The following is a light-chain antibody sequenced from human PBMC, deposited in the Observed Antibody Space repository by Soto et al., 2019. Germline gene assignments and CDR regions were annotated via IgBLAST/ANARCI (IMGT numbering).Light chain of an antibody. CDR2: DVS. CDR1: SSDVGGYKY. J-gene: IGLJ1*01. V-gene: IGLV2-14*03. CDR3: SSYTGSNSYV. Sequence: QSVLTQPASVSGSPGQSIAISCTGSSSDVGGYKYVSWYQQHPGKAPKLMIYDVSNRPSGVSDRFSGSKSGNTASLTISGLQSEDEADYYCSSYTGSNSYVFGTGTKVTV.